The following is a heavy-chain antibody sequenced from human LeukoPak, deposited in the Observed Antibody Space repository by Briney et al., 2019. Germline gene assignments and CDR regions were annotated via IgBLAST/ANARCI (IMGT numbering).Heavy chain of an antibody. Sequence: GGSLRLSCAASGFTFSSYAMSWVRQAPGKGLEWVSAISGSGGSTYYADSVKGRFTISRDNSKNTLYLQMNSLRAEDTAVYYCAKAVLRFLEWLTPLDYWGQETLVTVSS. D-gene: IGHD3-3*01. CDR3: AKAVLRFLEWLTPLDY. J-gene: IGHJ4*02. V-gene: IGHV3-23*01. CDR1: GFTFSSYA. CDR2: ISGSGGST.